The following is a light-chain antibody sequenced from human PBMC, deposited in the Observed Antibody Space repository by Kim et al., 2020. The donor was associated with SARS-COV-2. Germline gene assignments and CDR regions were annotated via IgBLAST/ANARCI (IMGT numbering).Light chain of an antibody. CDR1: QGIANN. V-gene: IGKV1-16*01. Sequence: ASIGDRVIISLRARQGIANNLVLFQQKPGKAPKPLIYAAYRLETGVPSRFSGSGSGTDFILTISSLQPEDYGTYYCQQYDVYPRTFGQGTKVDIK. CDR2: AAY. CDR3: QQYDVYPRT. J-gene: IGKJ1*01.